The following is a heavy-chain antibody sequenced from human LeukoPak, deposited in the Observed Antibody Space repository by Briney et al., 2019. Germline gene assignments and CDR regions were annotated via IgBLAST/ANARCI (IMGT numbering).Heavy chain of an antibody. J-gene: IGHJ4*02. CDR2: VHHSGST. Sequence: SSGTLSLTCAVSGDSISTNHWWSWVRQPPGKGLEWIGEVHHSGSTNYNPSLKSRVTISVDKSKNLFSLKLTSVTAADTAMYHCASARWDYWGQGTLVTVSS. CDR3: ASARWDY. D-gene: IGHD5-24*01. CDR1: GDSISTNHW. V-gene: IGHV4-4*02.